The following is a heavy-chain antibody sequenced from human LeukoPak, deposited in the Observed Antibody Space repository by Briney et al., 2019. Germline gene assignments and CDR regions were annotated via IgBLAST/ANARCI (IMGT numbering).Heavy chain of an antibody. Sequence: SETLSLICSVTGGFLSSSNYYWAWIRQPPGKGLEWIGTVYYSGRTDYSPSLRGRVTVSMYTFKNQFSLKLNSVTASDTAVYYCAREGTRWSYENWFDPWGQGTLVTVSS. J-gene: IGHJ5*02. V-gene: IGHV4-39*07. CDR1: GGFLSSSNYY. CDR2: VYYSGRT. D-gene: IGHD2-15*01. CDR3: AREGTRWSYENWFDP.